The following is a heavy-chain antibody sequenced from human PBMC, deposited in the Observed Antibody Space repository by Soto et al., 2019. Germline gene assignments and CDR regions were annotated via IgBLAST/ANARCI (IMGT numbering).Heavy chain of an antibody. D-gene: IGHD3-10*01. Sequence: GGSLRLSCAASGFTFSSYAMSWVRQAPGKGLEWVSAISGSGGSTYYADSVKGRFTISRDNSKNTLYLQMNSLRAEDTAVYYCAKESAWFGDLLGGPQELYWGQGTLVTVSS. V-gene: IGHV3-23*01. CDR1: GFTFSSYA. CDR3: AKESAWFGDLLGGPQELY. CDR2: ISGSGGST. J-gene: IGHJ4*02.